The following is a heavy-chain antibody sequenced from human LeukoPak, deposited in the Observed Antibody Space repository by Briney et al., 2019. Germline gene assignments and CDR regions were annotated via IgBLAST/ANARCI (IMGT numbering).Heavy chain of an antibody. J-gene: IGHJ4*02. D-gene: IGHD5-18*01. V-gene: IGHV3-64*01. CDR3: ACGSSYGPLTL. Sequence: SGGPLRLSCAAYAFTFSSYAMHWVRQAPGEVLEYVSAISSNGGRTYYAKSLKGRFTISRDNSKNPLYLQMGSRRAEDMSVSYCACGSSYGPLTLWGQGTLVTVSS. CDR2: ISSNGGRT. CDR1: AFTFSSYA.